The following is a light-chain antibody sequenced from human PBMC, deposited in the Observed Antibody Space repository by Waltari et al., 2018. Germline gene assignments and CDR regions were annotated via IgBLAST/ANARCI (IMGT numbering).Light chain of an antibody. Sequence: QMTQSPSSLSAAVGQRVTIACRESQSISTYLNWYRHKPGKAPELLIFAASSLQSGVPSRFSGSGSGTDFTLTISSLQAEDFATYYCQQSYTPPPTFGQGTRLDIK. CDR3: QQSYTPPPT. V-gene: IGKV1-39*01. CDR1: QSISTY. CDR2: AAS. J-gene: IGKJ5*01.